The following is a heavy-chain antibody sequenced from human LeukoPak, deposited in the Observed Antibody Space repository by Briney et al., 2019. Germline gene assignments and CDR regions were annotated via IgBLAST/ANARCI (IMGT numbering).Heavy chain of an antibody. J-gene: IGHJ4*02. V-gene: IGHV3-48*01. Sequence: GGSLRLSCAASGFTFSTYSMNWVRQAPGKGLEWVSYITGSSSHIYYADSVKGRFTISRDNAKNLLYLQMNSLRAEDTAVYYCTRDPQALDYWGQGTLVTVSS. CDR2: ITGSSSHI. CDR3: TRDPQALDY. CDR1: GFTFSTYS.